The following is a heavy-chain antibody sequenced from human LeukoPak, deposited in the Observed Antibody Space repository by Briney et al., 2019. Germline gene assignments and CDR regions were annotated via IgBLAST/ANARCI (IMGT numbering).Heavy chain of an antibody. V-gene: IGHV4-4*07. Sequence: SETLSLTCTVSGGSISSYYWSWIRQPAGKGLEWIGRMYTSGSTKYNPSLKSRVTMSVDTSKNQFSLKLSSVTAADTAVYYCARGVREYSSSGGDYYYYMDVWGKGTTVTISS. J-gene: IGHJ6*03. CDR2: MYTSGST. CDR3: ARGVREYSSSGGDYYYYMDV. CDR1: GGSISSYY. D-gene: IGHD6-6*01.